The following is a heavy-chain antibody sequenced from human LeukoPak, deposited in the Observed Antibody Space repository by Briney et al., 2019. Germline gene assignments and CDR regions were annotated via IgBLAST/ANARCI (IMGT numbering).Heavy chain of an antibody. CDR3: ASQTQRLLWFGEFDP. V-gene: IGHV4-38-2*02. J-gene: IGHJ5*02. Sequence: SETLSLTCTVSDYSISNTYYWGWIRQPPGKGLEWIGNIHHSGITNYNPSLKSRVSISIDTSKNQFSLKLSSVTAADTAVYYCASQTQRLLWFGEFDPWGQGTLVTVSS. D-gene: IGHD3-10*01. CDR2: IHHSGIT. CDR1: DYSISNTYY.